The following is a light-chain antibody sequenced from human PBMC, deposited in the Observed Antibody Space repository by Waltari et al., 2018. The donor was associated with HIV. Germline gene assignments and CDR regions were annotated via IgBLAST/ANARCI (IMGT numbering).Light chain of an antibody. CDR3: QQYNSYLSYT. CDR2: KAS. Sequence: DIQMTQSPSTLSAYVGDRVTITCRASQSISSWLAWYQQKPGKAPKLLIYKASSLEGGVPSRCSGSGSGTEVTLTISSLQPDDFATDYCQQYNSYLSYTFGQGTKLEIK. V-gene: IGKV1-5*03. J-gene: IGKJ2*01. CDR1: QSISSW.